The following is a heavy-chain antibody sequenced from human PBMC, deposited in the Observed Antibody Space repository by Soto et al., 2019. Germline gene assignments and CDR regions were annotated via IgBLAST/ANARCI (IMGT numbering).Heavy chain of an antibody. Sequence: QVQLVQSGAEVKKPGSSVKVSCKASGGTFNSYAISWVRQAPGQGLEWRGGIIPIFGTADYAQKFQGRVRITAVESTSTAYMELSSLRSDDTAVYHCASHSDSGGYYDRGLDYWGQGTLVTVSS. CDR3: ASHSDSGGYYDRGLDY. D-gene: IGHD3-22*01. CDR1: GGTFNSYA. V-gene: IGHV1-69*12. CDR2: IIPIFGTA. J-gene: IGHJ4*02.